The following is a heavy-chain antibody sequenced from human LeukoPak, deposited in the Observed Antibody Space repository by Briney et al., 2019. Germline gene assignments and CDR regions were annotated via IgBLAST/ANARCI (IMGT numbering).Heavy chain of an antibody. Sequence: PCATLTLTCTVSGGSLSSSSYHWGWIRQPPGKGLEWIGSIYYSGSTYYNRSLKSRVTISVDTSKNQFSLKLSSVTAADTGVYYCARHHYDFWSGYYPYYFDYWGQGTLVTVSS. CDR2: IYYSGST. CDR1: GGSLSSSSYH. V-gene: IGHV4-39*01. J-gene: IGHJ4*02. CDR3: ARHHYDFWSGYYPYYFDY. D-gene: IGHD3-3*01.